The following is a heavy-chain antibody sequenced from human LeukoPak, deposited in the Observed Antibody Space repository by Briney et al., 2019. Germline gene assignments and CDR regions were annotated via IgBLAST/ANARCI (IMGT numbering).Heavy chain of an antibody. CDR3: ARDRGGRFFFEY. CDR1: GYTFTGYY. V-gene: IGHV1-2*02. J-gene: IGHJ4*02. D-gene: IGHD4-23*01. CDR2: INPNTGGT. Sequence: ASVKVSRKASGYTFTGYYIHWVRQAPGQGLEWLGWINPNTGGTKYTQRSQGRVTMTRDTSTSTAYMELSRLRSDDTAVYYCARDRGGRFFFEYWGQGTLVTVSS.